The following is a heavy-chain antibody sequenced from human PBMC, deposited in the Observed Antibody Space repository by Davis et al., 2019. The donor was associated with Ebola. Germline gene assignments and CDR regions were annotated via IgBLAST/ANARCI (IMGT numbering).Heavy chain of an antibody. J-gene: IGHJ6*04. Sequence: SLKISCAASGFTFDDYAMHWVRQAPGKGLEWVSGISWNSGSIGYADSVKGRFTISRDNAKNSLYLQMNSLRAEDTALYYCAKTGGSTYYYGMDVWGKGTTVTVSS. CDR2: ISWNSGSI. CDR1: GFTFDDYA. V-gene: IGHV3-9*01. D-gene: IGHD2-2*01. CDR3: AKTGGSTYYYGMDV.